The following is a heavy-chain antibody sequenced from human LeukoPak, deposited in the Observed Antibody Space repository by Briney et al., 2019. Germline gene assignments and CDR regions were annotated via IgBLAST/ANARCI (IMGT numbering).Heavy chain of an antibody. CDR3: ARAYCSSTSCYPDY. D-gene: IGHD2-2*01. J-gene: IGHJ4*02. V-gene: IGHV4-34*01. CDR2: INHSGST. Sequence: PSETLSLTCAVYGGSFSGYYWSWIRQPPGKGLEWIGEINHSGSTNYNPSLKSRVTISVDKSKNQFSLKLSSVTAADTAVYYCARAYCSSTSCYPDYWGQGTLVTVSS. CDR1: GGSFSGYY.